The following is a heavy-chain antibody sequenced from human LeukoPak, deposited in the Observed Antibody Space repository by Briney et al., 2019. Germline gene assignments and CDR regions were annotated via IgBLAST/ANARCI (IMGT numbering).Heavy chain of an antibody. D-gene: IGHD2-2*01. CDR2: ISSSGSTI. J-gene: IGHJ4*02. CDR3: ARVKYCSSTSCYSYYFDY. Sequence: GGSLRLSCAASGFTFSDYYMSWIRQAPGKGLEWVSYISSSGSTIYYADSVKGRFTISRDNAKNSLYLQMNSLRAEDTAVYYCARVKYCSSTSCYSYYFDYWGRGTLVTVSS. V-gene: IGHV3-11*01. CDR1: GFTFSDYY.